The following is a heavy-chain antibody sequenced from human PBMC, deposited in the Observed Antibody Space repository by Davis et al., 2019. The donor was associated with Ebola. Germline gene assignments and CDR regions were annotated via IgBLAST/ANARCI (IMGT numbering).Heavy chain of an antibody. CDR1: GFTFSSYG. CDR3: ARDRYNWNYGGTDFNY. J-gene: IGHJ4*02. Sequence: PGGSLRLSCAASGFTFSSYGMHWVRQAPGKGLEWVAVIWYDGSNKYYADSVKGRFTISRDNSKNTLYLQMNSLRAEDTAVYYCARDRYNWNYGGTDFNYWGQGTLVTVSS. D-gene: IGHD1-7*01. V-gene: IGHV3-33*01. CDR2: IWYDGSNK.